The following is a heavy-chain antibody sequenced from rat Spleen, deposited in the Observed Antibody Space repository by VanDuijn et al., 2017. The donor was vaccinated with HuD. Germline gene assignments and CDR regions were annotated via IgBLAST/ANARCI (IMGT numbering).Heavy chain of an antibody. J-gene: IGHJ2*01. CDR2: ISYDGSST. D-gene: IGHD1-10*01. Sequence: EVQLVESGGGLVQPGRSLKLSCAASGFTFSNYVMAWVRQAPTKGLEWVATISYDGSSTYYRDSVKGRFTISRDNAKSTLYLQMDSLRSEDTATYYCARGETTGDYWGQGVMVTVSS. V-gene: IGHV5-29*01. CDR3: ARGETTGDY. CDR1: GFTFSNYV.